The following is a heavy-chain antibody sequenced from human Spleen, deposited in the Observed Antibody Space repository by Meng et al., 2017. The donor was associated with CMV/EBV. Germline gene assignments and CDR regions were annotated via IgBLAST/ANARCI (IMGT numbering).Heavy chain of an antibody. Sequence: LRLSCTVSGGSINSGGYYWSWIRQHPGKGLEWIGYIHYSGSTNYTPSLKSRATISMDTSKNQFSLKLSSVTAADTAVYYCARGIVVVPAVHKWARTWFDPWGQGTLVTVSS. CDR2: IHYSGST. CDR3: ARGIVVVPAVHKWARTWFDP. J-gene: IGHJ5*02. CDR1: GGSINSGGYY. D-gene: IGHD2-2*01. V-gene: IGHV4-31*03.